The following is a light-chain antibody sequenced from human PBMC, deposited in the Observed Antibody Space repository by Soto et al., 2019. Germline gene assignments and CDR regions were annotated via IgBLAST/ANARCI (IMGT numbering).Light chain of an antibody. J-gene: IGKJ5*01. Sequence: EIVMTQSPATLSVSPGERATLSCRASQSVSNNLAWYQQKPGQAPRRLIYGASTTATGMSARFSGSGSGTAFNLTISSLQYEDFAVYYCQQYTNWPHTFGQGTRLEIK. V-gene: IGKV3-15*01. CDR3: QQYTNWPHT. CDR2: GAS. CDR1: QSVSNN.